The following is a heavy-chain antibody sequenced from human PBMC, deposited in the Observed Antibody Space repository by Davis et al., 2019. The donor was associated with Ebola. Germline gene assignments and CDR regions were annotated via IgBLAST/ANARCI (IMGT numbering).Heavy chain of an antibody. J-gene: IGHJ6*02. Sequence: GESLKISCAASGFTFSSYAMSWVRQAQGKGLEWVSAISGSGGSTYYADSVKGRFTISRDNSKNTLYLQMNSLRAEDTAVYYCASGSGSYYYYGMDVWGQGTTVTVSS. CDR1: GFTFSSYA. CDR3: ASGSGSYYYYGMDV. D-gene: IGHD1-26*01. CDR2: ISGSGGST. V-gene: IGHV3-23*01.